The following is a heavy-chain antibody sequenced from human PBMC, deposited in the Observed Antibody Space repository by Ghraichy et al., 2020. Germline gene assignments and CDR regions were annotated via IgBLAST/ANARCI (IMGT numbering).Heavy chain of an antibody. J-gene: IGHJ3*02. CDR1: GFTFSSYW. D-gene: IGHD3-22*01. CDR2: IKQDGSEK. Sequence: GGSLRLSCAASGFTFSSYWMSWVRQAPGKGLEWVANIKQDGSEKYYVDSMKGRFTISRDNAKNSLYLQMNSLRAEDTAVYYCARDRHYYDRSNFYSVDAFDIWGQGTMVTVSS. CDR3: ARDRHYYDRSNFYSVDAFDI. V-gene: IGHV3-7*01.